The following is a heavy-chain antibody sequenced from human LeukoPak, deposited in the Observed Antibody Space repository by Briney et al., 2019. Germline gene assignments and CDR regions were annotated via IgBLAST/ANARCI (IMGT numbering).Heavy chain of an antibody. V-gene: IGHV3-23*01. J-gene: IGHJ4*02. Sequence: GGSLRLSCAASGFTFSSYAMSWVRQAPGKGLEWVSAISGSGGSTYYADSVKGRFTISRGNSKNTLYLQMNSLRAEDTAVYYCAKDNGWSGSYYSPYFDYWGQGTLVTVSS. CDR1: GFTFSSYA. CDR2: ISGSGGST. D-gene: IGHD1-26*01. CDR3: AKDNGWSGSYYSPYFDY.